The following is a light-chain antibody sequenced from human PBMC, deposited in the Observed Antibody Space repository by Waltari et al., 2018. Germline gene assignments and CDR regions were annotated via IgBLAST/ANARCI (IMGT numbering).Light chain of an antibody. Sequence: QAVVTQEPSLTVSPGGPVTLTCGSSTGAVTSGPYPCWFQQKPGQAPRTLIYDTSNKHSWTPARFSGSLFGGKAALTLSGAQPEDEAEYYCLLSYSGARVFGGGTRLTVL. CDR1: TGAVTSGPY. J-gene: IGLJ3*02. V-gene: IGLV7-46*01. CDR3: LLSYSGARV. CDR2: DTS.